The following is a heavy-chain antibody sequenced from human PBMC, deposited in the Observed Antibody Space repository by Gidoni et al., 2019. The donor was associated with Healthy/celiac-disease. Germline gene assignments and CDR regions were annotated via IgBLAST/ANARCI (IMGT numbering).Heavy chain of an antibody. V-gene: IGHV3-9*01. CDR1: GFTFDYYA. CDR2: ISWNSGSI. CDR3: AKEFIGLGVMGKKSGYGMDV. J-gene: IGHJ6*02. Sequence: EVQLVESGGGLVQPGRSLSLSCAASGFTFDYYAMHWVRQAPGKGLEWVSGISWNSGSIGYADSVKGRFTISRDNAKNSLYLQMNSLRAEDTALYHCAKEFIGLGVMGKKSGYGMDVWGQGTTVTVSS. D-gene: IGHD3-16*01.